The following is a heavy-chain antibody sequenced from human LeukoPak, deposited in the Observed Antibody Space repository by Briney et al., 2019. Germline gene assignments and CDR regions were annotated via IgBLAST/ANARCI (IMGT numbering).Heavy chain of an antibody. CDR3: ASDRIEVDAFDI. CDR1: GGSISSGSYF. CDR2: IYTSGST. V-gene: IGHV4-61*02. J-gene: IGHJ3*02. Sequence: SETLSLTCTVSGGSISSGSYFWSWIRQPAGKGLEWIGRIYTSGSTNYNPPLKSRVTISVDTSKNQFSMKLSSVTAADTAVYYCASDRIEVDAFDIWGQGTMVTVSS. D-gene: IGHD2-15*01.